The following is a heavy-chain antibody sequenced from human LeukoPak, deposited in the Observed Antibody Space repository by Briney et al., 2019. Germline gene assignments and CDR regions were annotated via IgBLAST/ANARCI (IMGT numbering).Heavy chain of an antibody. Sequence: GGSLRLSCVASGFTFSYYSMNWVRQTPGKGLEWVSSISGSGDSTFYADSVKGRFSISRDNSKNTLYLQVNGLRTEDTAVYYCAKDRLLNCRGDCYIDYWGQGTVVTVSS. CDR1: GFTFSYYS. CDR3: AKDRLLNCRGDCYIDY. J-gene: IGHJ4*02. V-gene: IGHV3-23*01. D-gene: IGHD2-21*02. CDR2: ISGSGDST.